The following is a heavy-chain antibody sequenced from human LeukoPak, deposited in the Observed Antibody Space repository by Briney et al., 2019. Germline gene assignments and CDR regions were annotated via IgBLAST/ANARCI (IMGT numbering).Heavy chain of an antibody. Sequence: GGSLRLSCAASGFTVSDNYMTWVRQAPGKGLEWVSSIYSAGATHYAESVKGRFTISRDNSKNTLYLQMNSLRAEDMAVYYCARIEWERLGRAFDIWGQGAMVTVSS. J-gene: IGHJ3*02. CDR2: IYSAGAT. V-gene: IGHV3-53*01. D-gene: IGHD1-26*01. CDR3: ARIEWERLGRAFDI. CDR1: GFTVSDNY.